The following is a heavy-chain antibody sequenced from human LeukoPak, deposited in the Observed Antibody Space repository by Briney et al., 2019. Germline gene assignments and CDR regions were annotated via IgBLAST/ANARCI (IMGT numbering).Heavy chain of an antibody. D-gene: IGHD3-9*01. J-gene: IGHJ3*02. CDR3: ARGGPPFGYDILTGYYLGNAFDI. CDR1: GGSNSSYY. CDR2: IYYSGST. V-gene: IGHV4-59*01. Sequence: SETLSLTRTVSGGSNSSYYWRWMRQPPGKGLEGIGYIYYSGSTNYNPSLKSRVTISVDTSKNQFSLKLCSVTAADTAVYYCARGGPPFGYDILTGYYLGNAFDIWGQGTMVTVSS.